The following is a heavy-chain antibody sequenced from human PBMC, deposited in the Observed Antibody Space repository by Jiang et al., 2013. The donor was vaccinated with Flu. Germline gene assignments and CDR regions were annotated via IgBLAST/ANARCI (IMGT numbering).Heavy chain of an antibody. CDR2: INAGNGNT. V-gene: IGHV1-3*01. CDR3: AREKVDFWSGSPXNWFDP. CDR1: GYTFTSYA. D-gene: IGHD3-3*01. J-gene: IGHJ5*02. Sequence: GAEVKKPGASVKVSCKASGYTFTSYAIHWVRQAPGQRLEWMGWINAGNGNTKYSQKFQGRVTITRDTSASTAYMELSSLRSEDTAVYYCAREKVDFWSGSPXNWFDPWGQGTLVTVSS.